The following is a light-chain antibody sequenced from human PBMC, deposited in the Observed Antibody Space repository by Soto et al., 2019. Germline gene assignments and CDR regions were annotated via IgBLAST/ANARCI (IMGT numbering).Light chain of an antibody. CDR1: QGISNY. CDR2: DAS. V-gene: IGKV3-11*01. J-gene: IGKJ4*01. CDR3: QQCGNWPLT. Sequence: EIVLTQSPGTLSVSLGERATLSCRASQGISNYLAWYQQKPGQAPRLLIYDASNRATGIPARFSGSGSGTDFTLTISSLEPEDCAVYYCQQCGNWPLTFGGGTKV.